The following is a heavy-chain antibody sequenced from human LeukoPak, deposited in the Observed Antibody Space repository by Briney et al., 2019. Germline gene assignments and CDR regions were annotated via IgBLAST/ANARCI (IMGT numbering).Heavy chain of an antibody. CDR2: INHSGST. Sequence: SETLSLTCAVYGGSFSGYYWSWIRQPPGKGLEWIGEINHSGSTNYNPSLKGRVTISVDTSKNQFSLKLSSVTAADTAVYYCARGRRVGITMIVVVSHFDYWGQGTLVTVSS. J-gene: IGHJ4*02. CDR3: ARGRRVGITMIVVVSHFDY. CDR1: GGSFSGYY. D-gene: IGHD3-22*01. V-gene: IGHV4-34*01.